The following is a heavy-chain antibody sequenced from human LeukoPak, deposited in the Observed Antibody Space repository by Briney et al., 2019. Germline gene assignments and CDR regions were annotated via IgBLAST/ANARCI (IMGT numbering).Heavy chain of an antibody. CDR2: ISSSSSYI. CDR1: GFTFSSYS. V-gene: IGHV3-21*01. CDR3: ARDPGYSPDAFDI. Sequence: GGSLRLSCAASGFTFSSYSMNWVRQAPGKGLEWVSSISSSSSYIYYADSVKGRFTISRDNAKNSLYLQMNSLRAEDTAVYYCARDPGYSPDAFDIWGQGTMVTVSS. D-gene: IGHD1-26*01. J-gene: IGHJ3*02.